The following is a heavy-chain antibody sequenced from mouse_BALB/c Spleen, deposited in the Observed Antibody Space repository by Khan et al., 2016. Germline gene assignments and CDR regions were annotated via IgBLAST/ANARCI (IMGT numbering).Heavy chain of an antibody. D-gene: IGHD2-2*01. CDR1: GFSLIAYG. Sequence: QVQLKESGPGLVAPSQSLSITCTVSGFSLIAYGVNWVRQPLGKSLEWLGMIWGDGTTDYNSALKSRLNITKDNSKSQVFLKMNSLQTDDTARYYCARDGWGYYAMDYWGQGTSVTVSS. CDR2: IWGDGTT. V-gene: IGHV2-6-7*01. J-gene: IGHJ4*01. CDR3: ARDGWGYYAMDY.